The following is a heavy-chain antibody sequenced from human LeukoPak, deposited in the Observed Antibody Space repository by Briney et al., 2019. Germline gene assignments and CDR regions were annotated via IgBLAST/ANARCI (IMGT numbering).Heavy chain of an antibody. CDR1: GGSISSSSYY. CDR3: ARVLITMIVT. CDR2: IYYSGST. V-gene: IGHV4-39*07. J-gene: IGHJ5*02. Sequence: SETLSLTCTVSGGSISSSSYYWGWIRQPPGKGLEWIGSIYYSGSTYYNPSLKSRVTISVDTSKNRFSLKLSSVTAADTAVYYCARVLITMIVTWGQGTLVTVSS. D-gene: IGHD3-22*01.